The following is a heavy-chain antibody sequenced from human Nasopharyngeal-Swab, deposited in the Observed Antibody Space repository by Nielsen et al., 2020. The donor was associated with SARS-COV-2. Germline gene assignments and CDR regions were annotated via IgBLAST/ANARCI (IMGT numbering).Heavy chain of an antibody. CDR3: ARDQTYDSSGPDLSFDY. J-gene: IGHJ4*02. V-gene: IGHV3-11*01. CDR1: GFTFSDYY. D-gene: IGHD3-22*01. CDR2: ISSSGSTI. Sequence: SLKISCAASGFTFSDYYMSWIRQAPGKGLEWVSYISSSGSTIYYADSVKGRFTISRDNAKNSLYLQMNSLRAEDTAVYYCARDQTYDSSGPDLSFDYWGQGTLVTVSS.